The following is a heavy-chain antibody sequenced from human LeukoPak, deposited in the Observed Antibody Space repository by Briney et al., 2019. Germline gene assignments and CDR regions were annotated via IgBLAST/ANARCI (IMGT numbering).Heavy chain of an antibody. J-gene: IGHJ6*03. D-gene: IGHD1-14*01. CDR3: ARGKNHPPKRDQYHASPGYMDV. V-gene: IGHV3-11*01. CDR1: GFTFSDYY. CDR2: ISSSCSTI. Sequence: GGSLRLSCAASGFTFSDYYMSWMRQAPGKGLEWVSYISSSCSTIYYADSVKGRFTISRDNAKNSLYLLMNSLRAEDTAVYYCARGKNHPPKRDQYHASPGYMDVWGKGTTVTVSS.